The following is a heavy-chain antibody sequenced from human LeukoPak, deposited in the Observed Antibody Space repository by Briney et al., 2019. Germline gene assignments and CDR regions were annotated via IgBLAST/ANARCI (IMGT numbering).Heavy chain of an antibody. V-gene: IGHV3-30*18. J-gene: IGHJ3*02. CDR1: GFTFSSYS. D-gene: IGHD1-1*01. CDR2: ISYDGSNK. Sequence: GGSLRLSCAASGFTFSSYSMNWVRQAPGKGLEWVAVISYDGSNKYYADSVKGRFTISRDNSKNTLYLQMNSLRAEDTAVYYCAKDLGAGPVLDAFDIWGQGTMVTVSS. CDR3: AKDLGAGPVLDAFDI.